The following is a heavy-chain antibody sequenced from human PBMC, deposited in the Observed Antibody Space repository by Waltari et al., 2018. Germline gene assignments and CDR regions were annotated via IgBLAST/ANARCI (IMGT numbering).Heavy chain of an antibody. J-gene: IGHJ4*02. CDR2: IGGRTGTT. CDR1: RGSITTSHW. CDR3: RRVQLRDLFDV. Sequence: GQGLVKPSETLSLTSTVSRGSITTSHWWSWIRQPPGKGLEWIGHIGGRTGTTYYNPSLKSRVTISKDTSKNQFSLKLNSVTAADTAVYYCRRVQLRDLFDVWGRGVLVTVSS. D-gene: IGHD6-19*01. V-gene: IGHV4-4*02.